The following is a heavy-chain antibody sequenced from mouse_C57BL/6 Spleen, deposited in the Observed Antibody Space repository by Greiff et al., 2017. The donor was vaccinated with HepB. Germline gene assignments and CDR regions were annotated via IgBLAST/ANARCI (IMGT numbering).Heavy chain of an antibody. J-gene: IGHJ2*01. CDR3: VRGGARLGGYYFDY. V-gene: IGHV10-3*01. D-gene: IGHD4-1*01. Sequence: EVKLVESGGGLVQPKGSLKLSCAASGFTFNTYAMHWVRQAPGKGLEWVARIRSKSSNYATYYADSVKDRFTISRDDSQSMLYLQMNNLKTEDTAMYYCVRGGARLGGYYFDYWGQGTTLTVSS. CDR2: IRSKSSNYAT. CDR1: GFTFNTYA.